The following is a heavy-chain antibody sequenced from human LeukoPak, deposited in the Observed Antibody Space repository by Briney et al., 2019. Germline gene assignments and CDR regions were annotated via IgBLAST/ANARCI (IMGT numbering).Heavy chain of an antibody. Sequence: AGSLRLSCAASGFTFSSYGMHWVRQAPGKGLEWVAFIGNDGSDKYYADSVKGRFTISRDNSKNNLYLQMNSLRPDATAVDYCDKRASPNSYGDYYFDDWGQGTTVTVSS. CDR2: IGNDGSDK. J-gene: IGHJ4*03. CDR1: GFTFSSYG. CDR3: DKRASPNSYGDYYFDD. D-gene: IGHD4-23*01. V-gene: IGHV3-30*02.